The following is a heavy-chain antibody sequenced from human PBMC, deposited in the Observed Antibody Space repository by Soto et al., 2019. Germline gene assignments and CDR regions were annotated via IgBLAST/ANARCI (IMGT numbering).Heavy chain of an antibody. Sequence: QVQLVQSGAEVKKPGSWVKVSCKASGGSFSSYTISWVRQAPGQGLEWMGRIIPILGIANYAQKFQGRVTITADKSTSTAYMELSSLRSEDTAVYYCARPHDYYDSSGYLDYWGQGTLVTVSS. D-gene: IGHD3-22*01. V-gene: IGHV1-69*02. J-gene: IGHJ4*02. CDR1: GGSFSSYT. CDR3: ARPHDYYDSSGYLDY. CDR2: IIPILGIA.